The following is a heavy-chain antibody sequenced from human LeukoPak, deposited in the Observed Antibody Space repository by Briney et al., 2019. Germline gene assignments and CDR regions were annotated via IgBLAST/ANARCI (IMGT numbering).Heavy chain of an antibody. J-gene: IGHJ4*02. CDR1: GYTFTSYD. Sequence: GASVKVSCKASGYTFTSYDIHWVRQATGQGLEWMGWMNLNSGNTGYAQKFQGRVTMTRNTSISTAYMELSSLRSEDTAVYYCARWGYSSSWYRVDYWGQGTLVTVSS. CDR2: MNLNSGNT. V-gene: IGHV1-8*01. CDR3: ARWGYSSSWYRVDY. D-gene: IGHD6-13*01.